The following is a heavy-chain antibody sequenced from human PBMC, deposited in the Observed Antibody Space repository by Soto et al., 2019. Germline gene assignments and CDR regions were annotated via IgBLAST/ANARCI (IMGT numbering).Heavy chain of an antibody. Sequence: GESLKISCKGSGYSFTSYWIGWVRQMPGKGLECMGIIYPGDSDTRYSPSFQGQVTISVDKSISTVSLQWSSLKASDTAIYYCARHPRIQPYHYVMDFWGQGSSVTVSS. V-gene: IGHV5-51*01. J-gene: IGHJ6*02. CDR3: ARHPRIQPYHYVMDF. D-gene: IGHD5-18*01. CDR1: GYSFTSYW. CDR2: IYPGDSDT.